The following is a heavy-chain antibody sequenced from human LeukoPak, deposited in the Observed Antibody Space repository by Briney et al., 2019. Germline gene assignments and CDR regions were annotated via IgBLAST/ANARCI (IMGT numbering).Heavy chain of an antibody. CDR2: ISGTGGDT. CDR3: AKVLGHDSSGYYYYGMDV. J-gene: IGHJ6*02. D-gene: IGHD3-22*01. V-gene: IGHV3-23*01. Sequence: PGGSLRLSCAASGFTFSNFPMTWVRQASEKGLAAFSSISGTGGDTYYKDSVKGRFTISRDNSKNTLYLQMNSLRAEDTAVDYCAKVLGHDSSGYYYYGMDVWGQGTTVTVSS. CDR1: GFTFSNFP.